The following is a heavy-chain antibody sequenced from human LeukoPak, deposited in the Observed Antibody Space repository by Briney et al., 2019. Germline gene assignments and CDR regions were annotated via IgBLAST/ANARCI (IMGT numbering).Heavy chain of an antibody. CDR3: ARGGGLDV. Sequence: HPGGSLRLSCAASGFTFSSYWMNWARQAPGKGLEWVASINHNGNVNSYVDSVKGRFTISRDNAKNSLYLQMSNLRAEDTAVYFCARGGGLDVWGQGATVTVSS. J-gene: IGHJ6*02. CDR1: GFTFSSYW. V-gene: IGHV3-7*03. CDR2: INHNGNVN. D-gene: IGHD3-16*01.